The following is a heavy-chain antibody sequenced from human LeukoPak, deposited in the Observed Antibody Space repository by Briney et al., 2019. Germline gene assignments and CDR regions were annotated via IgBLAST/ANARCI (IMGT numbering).Heavy chain of an antibody. D-gene: IGHD3-16*01. V-gene: IGHV4-39*01. Sequence: PSETLSLTCTVSGDSISSSTYYSGWVRQPPGKGLEWIGTIHYSGSTYYNPSLKSRVTISVDTSKNQFSLKLSSVTAADTAVYFCARGGTLRTFDYWGQGTLVTVSS. CDR1: GDSISSSTYY. CDR3: ARGGTLRTFDY. CDR2: IHYSGST. J-gene: IGHJ4*02.